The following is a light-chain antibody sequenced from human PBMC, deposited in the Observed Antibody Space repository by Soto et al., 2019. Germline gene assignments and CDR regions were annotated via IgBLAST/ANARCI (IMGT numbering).Light chain of an antibody. CDR3: AAWDDSLNGPV. CDR2: GNN. J-gene: IGLJ3*02. Sequence: QSVLTQPXSASXTPGQXVTXXXSGSSSNIGSEAVNWYQQLPGTAPKLLIYGNNQRPSGVPDRFSGSKSGTSASLAISGLQSEDEADYYCAAWDDSLNGPVFGGGTKLAVL. CDR1: SSNIGSEA. V-gene: IGLV1-44*01.